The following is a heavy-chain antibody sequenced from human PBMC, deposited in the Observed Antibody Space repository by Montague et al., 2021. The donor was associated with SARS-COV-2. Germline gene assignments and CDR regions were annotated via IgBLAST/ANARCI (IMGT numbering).Heavy chain of an antibody. Sequence: ETLSLTCTVSGGSISSSNWWSWVRQPPGKGLEWIGEIYHSGSTNYNPSLKSRVTISVDKSKNQFSLKLSSVTAADTAVYCCARHALGYFDWLNEGYFDYWGQGTLVTVSS. J-gene: IGHJ4*02. CDR3: ARHALGYFDWLNEGYFDY. CDR2: IYHSGST. CDR1: GGSISSSNW. V-gene: IGHV4-4*01. D-gene: IGHD3-9*01.